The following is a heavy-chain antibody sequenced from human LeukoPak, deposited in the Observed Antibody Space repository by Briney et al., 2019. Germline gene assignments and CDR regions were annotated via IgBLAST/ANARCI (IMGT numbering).Heavy chain of an antibody. V-gene: IGHV3-23*01. CDR1: GFTFDAYA. J-gene: IGHJ3*02. Sequence: GGSLRLSCAASGFTFDAYAMHWVRQAPGKGLEWVSVIRGGGAVAFFADSVKGRFTISRDNSRNTLYLHMNSLTADDTAVYYCGKSSSSYGNDALDIWGQGTMVTVSS. CDR2: IRGGGAVA. CDR3: GKSSSSYGNDALDI. D-gene: IGHD5-18*01.